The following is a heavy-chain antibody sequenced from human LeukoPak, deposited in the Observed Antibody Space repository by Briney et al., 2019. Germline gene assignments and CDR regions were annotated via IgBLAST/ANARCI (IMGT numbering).Heavy chain of an antibody. D-gene: IGHD3-22*01. Sequence: GSSVKVSCKASGGTSNSHAISWVRQAPGQGLEWMGRIIPNLGTTNRAQNFQDRGTLTADKSTNTAYMELTSLTSDDTAVYYCATTNDGGGYQWGDFFDFWGQGTLVTVSS. CDR3: ATTNDGGGYQWGDFFDF. J-gene: IGHJ4*02. V-gene: IGHV1-69*04. CDR1: GGTSNSHA. CDR2: IIPNLGTT.